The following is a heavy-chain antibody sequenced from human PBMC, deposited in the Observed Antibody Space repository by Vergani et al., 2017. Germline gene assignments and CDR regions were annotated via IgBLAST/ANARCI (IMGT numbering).Heavy chain of an antibody. CDR3: ARYPNYYDSSGSITYDY. V-gene: IGHV3-30-3*01. D-gene: IGHD3-22*01. J-gene: IGHJ4*02. CDR1: GFTFSSYA. Sequence: QVQLVESGGGVVQPGRSLRLSCAASGFTFSSYAMHWVRQAPGKGLEWVAVISYDGSNKYYADSVKGRFTISRDNSKNTLYLQMNSLRAEDTAVYYCARYPNYYDSSGSITYDYWGQGTLVTVSS. CDR2: ISYDGSNK.